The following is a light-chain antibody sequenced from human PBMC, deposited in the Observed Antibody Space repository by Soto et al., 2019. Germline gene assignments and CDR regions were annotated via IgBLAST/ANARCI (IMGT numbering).Light chain of an antibody. J-gene: IGLJ1*01. CDR3: SSYTSSSTYV. CDR2: DVS. V-gene: IGLV2-14*01. CDR1: SSDVGGYNY. Sequence: QSALTQPASVPGSPGQWITISCTGTSSDVGGYNYVSWYQQHPGKAPKLMIYDVSNRPSGVSNRFSGSKSVNTASLTISGLQAEDEADYYCSSYTSSSTYVFGTGTKVTVL.